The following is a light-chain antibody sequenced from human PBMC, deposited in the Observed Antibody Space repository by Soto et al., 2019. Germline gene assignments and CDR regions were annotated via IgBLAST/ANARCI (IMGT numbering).Light chain of an antibody. V-gene: IGKV1-5*03. CDR2: KAS. CDR1: QTISSW. Sequence: DIQMTQSPSTLSGSVGDRVTITCRAIQTISSWLAWYQQKPGKAPKLLIYKASTLKSGVPSRFSGSGSGTEFTLTISSLQPDDFATYYCQQYNSYPYTFGQGTRLEIK. CDR3: QQYNSYPYT. J-gene: IGKJ5*01.